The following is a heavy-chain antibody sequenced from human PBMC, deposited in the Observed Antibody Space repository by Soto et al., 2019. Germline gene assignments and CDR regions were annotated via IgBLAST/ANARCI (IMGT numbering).Heavy chain of an antibody. V-gene: IGHV1-18*01. CDR3: ARQEYRDSRIDF. Sequence: ASVKVSCKASGYTFTDYGITWVRQAPGQGLEWMGWTSPYNGQIKYTDKFQGRIIMTTDTSTTTAYMDLRNLRADDTALYLCARQEYRDSRIDFWGQGTLVTVSS. CDR2: TSPYNGQI. J-gene: IGHJ4*02. CDR1: GYTFTDYG. D-gene: IGHD4-17*01.